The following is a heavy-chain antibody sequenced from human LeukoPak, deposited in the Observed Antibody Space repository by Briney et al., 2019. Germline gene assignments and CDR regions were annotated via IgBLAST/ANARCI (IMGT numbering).Heavy chain of an antibody. Sequence: GGSLRLSCAASGFTFSSYSMNWVRQAPGKGLEWVASISSSSTYLYYADSVKGRFTISRDKAKNSLYLQMNSLRAEDTAVYYCARDLTTVTTAVFAYWGQGTLVTVSS. CDR2: ISSSSTYL. CDR1: GFTFSSYS. D-gene: IGHD4-11*01. J-gene: IGHJ4*02. CDR3: ARDLTTVTTAVFAY. V-gene: IGHV3-21*06.